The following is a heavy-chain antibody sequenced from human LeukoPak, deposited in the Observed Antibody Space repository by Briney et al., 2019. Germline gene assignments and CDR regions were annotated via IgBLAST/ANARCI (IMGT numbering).Heavy chain of an antibody. Sequence: GASVKVSCKASGYTFTGYYMHWVRQAPGQGLEWMGWINPNSGGTNYAQKFQGRVTMTRDTSISTAYMELSRLGSDDTAVYYCAVSSSWIYYYYYMDVWGKGTTVTVSS. CDR2: INPNSGGT. CDR1: GYTFTGYY. V-gene: IGHV1-2*02. J-gene: IGHJ6*03. CDR3: AVSSSWIYYYYYMDV. D-gene: IGHD6-13*01.